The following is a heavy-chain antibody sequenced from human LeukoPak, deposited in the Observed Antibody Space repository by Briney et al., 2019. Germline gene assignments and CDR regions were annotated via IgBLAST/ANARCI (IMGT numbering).Heavy chain of an antibody. Sequence: SETLSLTCAVYGGSFSGYYWSWIRQPPGKGLEWIGEINHSGSTNYNPSLKSRVTISVDTSKNQFSLKLSSVTAADTAVYYCARSIFGSAIVVVPAQKDYYGMDVWGQGTTVTVCS. J-gene: IGHJ6*02. CDR1: GGSFSGYY. D-gene: IGHD2-2*01. V-gene: IGHV4-34*01. CDR3: ARSIFGSAIVVVPAQKDYYGMDV. CDR2: INHSGST.